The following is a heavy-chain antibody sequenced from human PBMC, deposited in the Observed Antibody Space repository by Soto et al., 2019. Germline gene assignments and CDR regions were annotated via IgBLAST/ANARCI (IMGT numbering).Heavy chain of an antibody. CDR2: ISSSSSYT. CDR3: SRYRSSSTSCSINWFAP. CDR1: GFTFSDYY. Sequence: GGSLRLSCAASGFTFSDYYMSWIRQAPGKGLEWVSYISSSSSYTNYADSVKGRFTISRDNAKNSLYLQMNSLRDEDTAVYYCSRYRSSSTSCSINWFAPWGQGTLVTVSA. D-gene: IGHD2-2*01. J-gene: IGHJ5*02. V-gene: IGHV3-11*06.